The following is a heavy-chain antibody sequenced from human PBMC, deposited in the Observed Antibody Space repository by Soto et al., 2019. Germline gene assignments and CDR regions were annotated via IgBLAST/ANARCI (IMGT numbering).Heavy chain of an antibody. CDR3: ARNRGWDTLDY. J-gene: IGHJ4*02. D-gene: IGHD6-19*01. Sequence: EVQLVESGGGLVQPGGSLRLSCVASGFSFSSYWMKCVRQAPGKGLETVANIKGDGSEKTYVDSVKGRFTISRDNAKNSLYLEMDSLRAEDMAVYYCARNRGWDTLDYWGQGTLVTVSS. V-gene: IGHV3-7*01. CDR1: GFSFSSYW. CDR2: IKGDGSEK.